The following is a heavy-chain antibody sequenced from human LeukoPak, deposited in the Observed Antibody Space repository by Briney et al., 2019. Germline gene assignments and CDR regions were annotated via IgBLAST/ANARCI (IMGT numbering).Heavy chain of an antibody. V-gene: IGHV3-30-3*01. CDR3: ARADGSVAGPPSGH. J-gene: IGHJ4*02. D-gene: IGHD6-19*01. CDR2: ISYDGSDK. CDR1: GFTFSSYA. Sequence: GRSLRLSCAASGFTFSSYAMHWVRQAPGKGLEWVAIISYDGSDKYYADSVKGRLTISRDNSKSTLYLQMISLRAEDTAVYYCARADGSVAGPPSGHWGQGTLVTVSS.